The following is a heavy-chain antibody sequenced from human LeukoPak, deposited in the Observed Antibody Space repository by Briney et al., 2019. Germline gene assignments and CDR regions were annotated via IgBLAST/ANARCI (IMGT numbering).Heavy chain of an antibody. CDR3: AKDQRIPSRTTIVGATGY. CDR1: GFTFCSYA. V-gene: IGHV3-23*01. D-gene: IGHD1-26*01. J-gene: IGHJ4*02. Sequence: PGGSLRLSCAASGFTFCSYALSWVRPAPGKGLEWVSAISGSGGSTYYADSVKGRFTISRDNSKNTLYLQMNSLRAEDTAVYYCAKDQRIPSRTTIVGATGYWGQGTLVTVSS. CDR2: ISGSGGST.